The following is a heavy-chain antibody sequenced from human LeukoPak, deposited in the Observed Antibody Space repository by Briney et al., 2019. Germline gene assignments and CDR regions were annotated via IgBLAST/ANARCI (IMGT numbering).Heavy chain of an antibody. CDR1: GFXFSRFW. CDR3: ARDVEGGTFDI. V-gene: IGHV3-7*05. Sequence: GGSLRLSCAASGFXFSRFWMNWVRQAPGRGLEWVANIDQSGGRNNYVDSVKGRFTISRDNAKNSLFLEMSSLRADDTAVYFCARDVEGGTFDIWGLGTTVTVSS. D-gene: IGHD3-16*01. J-gene: IGHJ3*02. CDR2: IDQSGGRN.